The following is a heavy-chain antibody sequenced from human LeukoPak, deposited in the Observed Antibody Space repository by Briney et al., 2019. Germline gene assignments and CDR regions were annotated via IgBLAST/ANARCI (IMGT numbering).Heavy chain of an antibody. CDR2: INPSGGST. CDR3: ARDSYDSSGSYFFLKLLDY. J-gene: IGHJ4*02. D-gene: IGHD3-22*01. V-gene: IGHV1-46*01. CDR1: GYTFTSYY. Sequence: ASVKVSCKASGYTFTSYYMHWVRQAPGQGLEWMGIINPSGGSTSYAQKFQGRVTMTTDTSTNTAYMELRSLRSDDTAVYYCARDSYDSSGSYFFLKLLDYWGQGTLVTVSS.